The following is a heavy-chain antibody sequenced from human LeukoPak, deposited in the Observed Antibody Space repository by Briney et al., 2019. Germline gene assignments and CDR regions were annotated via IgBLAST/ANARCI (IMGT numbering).Heavy chain of an antibody. V-gene: IGHV3-53*01. CDR3: ARGYYDFWSGYSPADY. J-gene: IGHJ4*02. CDR1: GFTVSSNY. CDR2: IYSGGST. Sequence: PGGSLRLSCAASGFTVSSNYMSWVRQAPGKGLEWVSVIYSGGSTYYADSVKGRFTISRDNSKNTLYLQMNSLSAEDTAVYYCARGYYDFWSGYSPADYWGQGTLVTVSS. D-gene: IGHD3-3*01.